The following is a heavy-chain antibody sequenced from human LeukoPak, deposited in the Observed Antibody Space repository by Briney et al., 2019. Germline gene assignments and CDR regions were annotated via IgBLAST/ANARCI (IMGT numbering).Heavy chain of an antibody. D-gene: IGHD6-13*01. J-gene: IGHJ4*02. CDR2: INPNSGGT. CDR1: GYTFTGYY. Sequence: GASVKVSCKASGYTFTGYYMHWVRQAPGQGLEWMGWINPNSGGTNYAQKFQGWVTMTTDTSTSTAYMELRSLRSDDTAVYYCARDSGSNWQGPYYFDYWGQGTLVTVSS. V-gene: IGHV1-2*04. CDR3: ARDSGSNWQGPYYFDY.